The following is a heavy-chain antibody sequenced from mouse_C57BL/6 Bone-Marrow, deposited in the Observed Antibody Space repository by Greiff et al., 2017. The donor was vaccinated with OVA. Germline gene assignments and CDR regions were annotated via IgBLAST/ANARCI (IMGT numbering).Heavy chain of an antibody. CDR1: GYTFTSYW. CDR2: IDPSDSET. V-gene: IGHV1-52*01. CDR3: ARVELRGYFDY. J-gene: IGHJ2*01. D-gene: IGHD1-3*01. Sequence: VQLQQPGAELVRPGSSVKLSCKASGYTFTSYWMHWVKQRPIQGLEWIGNIDPSDSETHYNQKFKDKATLTVDKSSSTAYMQLSSLTSEDSAVYYCARVELRGYFDYWGQGTTLTVSS.